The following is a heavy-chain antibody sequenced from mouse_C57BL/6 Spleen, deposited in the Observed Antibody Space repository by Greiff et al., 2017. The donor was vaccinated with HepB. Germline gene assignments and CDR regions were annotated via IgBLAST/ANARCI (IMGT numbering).Heavy chain of an antibody. V-gene: IGHV14-3*01. Sequence: VQLQQSVAELVRPGASVKLSCTASGFNIKNTYMHWVKQRPEQGLEWIGRIDPANGNTKYAAKFQGKATITADTSSNTAYLQLSSLTSEDTAIYYCAKGRYGNYEGAMDYWGQGTSVTVSS. D-gene: IGHD2-10*02. J-gene: IGHJ4*01. CDR1: GFNIKNTY. CDR2: IDPANGNT. CDR3: AKGRYGNYEGAMDY.